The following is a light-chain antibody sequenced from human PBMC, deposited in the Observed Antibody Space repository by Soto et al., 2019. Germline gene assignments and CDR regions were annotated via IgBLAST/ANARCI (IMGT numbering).Light chain of an antibody. Sequence: DIQMTQAPASLSASVGDRVTITSRASQRISSYLNWYQQKPGTAPKLLIYAASSLQSGVPSRFSGSGSVKDFTLTISSLQPEDFATDYCQQSYSTPRTFGQGTKLEIK. CDR3: QQSYSTPRT. J-gene: IGKJ2*01. CDR2: AAS. CDR1: QRISSY. V-gene: IGKV1-39*01.